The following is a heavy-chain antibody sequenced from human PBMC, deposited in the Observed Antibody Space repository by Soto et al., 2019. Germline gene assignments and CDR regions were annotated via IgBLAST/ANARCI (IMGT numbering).Heavy chain of an antibody. CDR2: ISYDGSNK. CDR1: GFTFSSYG. CDR3: AKTESSGYSDSSGSPIDY. Sequence: QVQLVESGGGVVQPGRSLRLSCAASGFTFSSYGMHWVRQAPGKGLEWVAVISYDGSNKYYADSVKGRFTISRDNSKNTLYLQMNSLRAEDTAVYYCAKTESSGYSDSSGSPIDYWGQGTLVTVSS. V-gene: IGHV3-30*18. J-gene: IGHJ4*02. D-gene: IGHD3-22*01.